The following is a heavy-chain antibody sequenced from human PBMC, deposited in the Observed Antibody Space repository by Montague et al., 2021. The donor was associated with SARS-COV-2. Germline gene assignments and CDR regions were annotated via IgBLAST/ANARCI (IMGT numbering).Heavy chain of an antibody. CDR1: GGSISSGGYY. V-gene: IGHV4-31*03. Sequence: TLSLTCTASGGSISSGGYYWSWIRQHPGKGLEWIGYIYYSGSTYYNPSLKSRVTISVDTSKNQFSLKLSSVTAADTAVYYCARVHIVVVTAMRYFDLWGRGPLVPVSP. D-gene: IGHD2-21*02. CDR3: ARVHIVVVTAMRYFDL. J-gene: IGHJ2*01. CDR2: IYYSGST.